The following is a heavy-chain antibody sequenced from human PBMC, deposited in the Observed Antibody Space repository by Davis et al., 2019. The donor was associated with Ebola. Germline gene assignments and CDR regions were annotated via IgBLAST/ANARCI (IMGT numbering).Heavy chain of an antibody. CDR2: IIPIFGTA. CDR3: ARAGGWRTKKYYFDY. V-gene: IGHV1-69*13. J-gene: IGHJ4*02. CDR1: GGTFSSYA. D-gene: IGHD1-1*01. Sequence: SVKVSCKASGGTFSSYAISWVRQAPGQGLEWMGGIIPIFGTANYAQKFQGRVTITADESTSTAYMELSSLRAEDTAVYYCARAGGWRTKKYYFDYWGQGTLVTVSS.